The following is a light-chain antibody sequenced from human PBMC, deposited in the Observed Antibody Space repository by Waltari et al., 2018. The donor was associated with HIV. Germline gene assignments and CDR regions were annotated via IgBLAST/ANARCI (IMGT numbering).Light chain of an antibody. CDR2: DVI. V-gene: IGLV2-14*03. J-gene: IGLJ3*02. CDR3: SSHTSSSPWV. Sequence: QSALTQPASVSGSPGQSITISCTGTSSDVGAYIYVSWYQQHPGKAPKLMIYDVINRPVGVANRFSRSKSGNTASLTISGLQAEDEADYYCSSHTSSSPWVFGGGTKVTVL. CDR1: SSDVGAYIY.